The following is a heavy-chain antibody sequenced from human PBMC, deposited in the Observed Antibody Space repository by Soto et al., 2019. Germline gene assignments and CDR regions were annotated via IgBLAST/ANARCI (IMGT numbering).Heavy chain of an antibody. CDR1: GGSISSFY. CDR3: ARSFYH. Sequence: QVQLQESGPGLVKPSETLSLTCIVSGGSISSFYWSWIRQPPGKGLEWVGGIYYNGSATYNPSLKSRVTMSVDMSKNHLFLTLNSVTAADTAVYYCARSFYHWGQGTLVTVSS. CDR2: IYYNGSA. V-gene: IGHV4-59*01. J-gene: IGHJ5*02.